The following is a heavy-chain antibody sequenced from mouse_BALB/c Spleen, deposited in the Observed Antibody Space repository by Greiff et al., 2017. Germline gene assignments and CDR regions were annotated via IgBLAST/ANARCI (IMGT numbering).Heavy chain of an antibody. Sequence: VQLQQSGAELAKPGASVKMSCKASGYTFTSYWMHWVKQRPGQGLEWIGYINPSTGYTEYNQKFKDNATLTADKSSSTAYMQLSSLTSEDSAVYYCAKGGSTMITTDAMDYWGQGTSVTVSS. V-gene: IGHV1-7*01. D-gene: IGHD2-4*01. J-gene: IGHJ4*01. CDR2: INPSTGYT. CDR3: AKGGSTMITTDAMDY. CDR1: GYTFTSYW.